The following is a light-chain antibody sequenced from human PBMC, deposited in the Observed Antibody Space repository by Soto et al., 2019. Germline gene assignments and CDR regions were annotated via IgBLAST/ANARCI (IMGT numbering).Light chain of an antibody. CDR3: SSYTSSSTLYV. Sequence: QSALTQPASVSGSPGQSITISRTGTSSDVGGYNYVSWYQQHPGKAPRLMIYDVSNRPSGVSNRFSGSKSGNTASLTISGLQAEDEADYYCSSYTSSSTLYVFGTGTKLTVL. CDR1: SSDVGGYNY. J-gene: IGLJ1*01. CDR2: DVS. V-gene: IGLV2-14*01.